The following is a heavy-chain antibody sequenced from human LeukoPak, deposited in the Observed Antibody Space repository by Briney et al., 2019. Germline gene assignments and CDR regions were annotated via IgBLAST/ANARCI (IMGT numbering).Heavy chain of an antibody. D-gene: IGHD3-10*01. V-gene: IGHV3-21*01. Sequence: PGGSLRLSCAASGFTFSNYGMNWVRQAPGKGLEWVSFTDTSGNYIYYGDSVKGRFTISRDNAKNSVFLQMNGLRAEDTAVYYCARGRSITLLRGVAMSDGFDIWGQGAMVAVSS. CDR3: ARGRSITLLRGVAMSDGFDI. CDR2: TDTSGNYI. CDR1: GFTFSNYG. J-gene: IGHJ3*02.